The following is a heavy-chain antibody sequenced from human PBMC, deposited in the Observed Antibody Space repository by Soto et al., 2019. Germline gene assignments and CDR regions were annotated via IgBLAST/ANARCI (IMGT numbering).Heavy chain of an antibody. Sequence: PGGSLRLSCVASGFTFSDYWMHWVRQAPGKGLVWVSRIDNDGSRTNNADSVKGRFTISRDNARNTLYLQMNSLRAEDTALYYCAKEPMRPAAAGTKSFYYWAREPWSPSPQ. CDR1: GFTFSDYW. CDR3: AKEPMRPAAAGTKSFYY. V-gene: IGHV3-74*01. D-gene: IGHD6-13*01. J-gene: IGHJ4*02. CDR2: IDNDGSRT.